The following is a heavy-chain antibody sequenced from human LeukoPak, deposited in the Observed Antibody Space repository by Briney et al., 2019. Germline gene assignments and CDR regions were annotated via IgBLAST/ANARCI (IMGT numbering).Heavy chain of an antibody. CDR1: GYTFTSYA. V-gene: IGHV1-3*01. Sequence: ASVKVSCKASGYTFTSYAMHWVRQAPGQRLEWMGWINAGNGNTKYSQKFQGRVTITRDTSASTAYMELSSLRSEDTAVYYCARDRVVGGYCSGGSCYSGWFDPWGQGTLVTVSS. CDR3: ARDRVVGGYCSGGSCYSGWFDP. J-gene: IGHJ5*02. CDR2: INAGNGNT. D-gene: IGHD2-15*01.